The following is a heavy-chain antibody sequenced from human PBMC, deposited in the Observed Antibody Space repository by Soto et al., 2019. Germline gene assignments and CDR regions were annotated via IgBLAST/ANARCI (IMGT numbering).Heavy chain of an antibody. CDR3: AKDAVYNDGLWIMDH. CDR1: GLPHSNFA. Sequence: LRLSCTASGLPHSNFAMMWVRQAPGKGLECVSGIYGSGRGIEYADSVKGRFTISRDNSKNTVYLQMTDLRADDTAVYYCAKDAVYNDGLWIMDHWGQGTPVTVSS. J-gene: IGHJ4*02. D-gene: IGHD3-16*01. V-gene: IGHV3-23*05. CDR2: IYGSGRGI.